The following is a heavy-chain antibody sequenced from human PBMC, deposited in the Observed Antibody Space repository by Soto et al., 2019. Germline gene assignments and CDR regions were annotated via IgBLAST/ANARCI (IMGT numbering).Heavy chain of an antibody. CDR3: ARHLLAAHDAFDI. CDR1: GGTFSSYA. J-gene: IGHJ3*02. V-gene: IGHV1-69*13. Sequence: SVKVSCKASGGTFSSYAISLVRQAPGQGLEWMGGIIPIFGTANYAQKFQGRVTITADESTSTAYMELSSLRSEDTAVYYCARHLLAAHDAFDIWGQGTMVTVSS. CDR2: IIPIFGTA.